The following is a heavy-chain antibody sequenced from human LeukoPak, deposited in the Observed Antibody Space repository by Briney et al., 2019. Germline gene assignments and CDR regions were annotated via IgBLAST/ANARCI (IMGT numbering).Heavy chain of an antibody. Sequence: PSETLSLTCTVSGGSISSYYWSWLRQPPGKGLEWIGYIYTSGSTNYNPSLKSRVTISVDTSKNQFSLKLSSVTAADTAVYYCASADIVVVPAAWLYWGQGTLVTVSS. J-gene: IGHJ4*02. CDR3: ASADIVVVPAAWLY. CDR1: GGSISSYY. V-gene: IGHV4-4*09. CDR2: IYTSGST. D-gene: IGHD2-2*01.